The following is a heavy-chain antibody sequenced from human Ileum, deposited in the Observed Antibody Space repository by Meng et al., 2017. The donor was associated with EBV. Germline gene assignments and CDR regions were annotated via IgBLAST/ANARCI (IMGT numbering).Heavy chain of an antibody. Sequence: QGQVVQSGAEVKKPGSSVKASCKASGYTFTNYDISWVRQATGQGLEWMGWMNPKTGTAHYAQKFQGRVSMTRDTSITTAYMELSSLTSEDTAVYYCVRTLERGDYWGQGTLVTVSS. CDR3: VRTLERGDY. D-gene: IGHD5-24*01. CDR1: GYTFTNYD. CDR2: MNPKTGTA. J-gene: IGHJ4*02. V-gene: IGHV1-8*01.